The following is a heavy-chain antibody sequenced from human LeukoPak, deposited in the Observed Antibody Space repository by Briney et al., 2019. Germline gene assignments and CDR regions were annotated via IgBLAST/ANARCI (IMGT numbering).Heavy chain of an antibody. D-gene: IGHD3-10*01. CDR2: IYHSGST. CDR1: GYSVSGGYY. Sequence: SETLSLTCTVSGYSVSGGYYWGWIRQPPGKGLEWIGSIYHSGSTYYNPSLKSRVTISVDTSKNQFSLKLSSVTAADTAVYYCARAPGGSGSYLDAFDIWGQGTMVTVSS. CDR3: ARAPGGSGSYLDAFDI. J-gene: IGHJ3*02. V-gene: IGHV4-38-2*02.